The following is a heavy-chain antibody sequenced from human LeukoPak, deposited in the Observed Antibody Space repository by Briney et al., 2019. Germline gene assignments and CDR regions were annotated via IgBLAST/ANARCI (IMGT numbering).Heavy chain of an antibody. CDR1: GGSFSGYY. D-gene: IGHD6-6*01. Sequence: SETLSLTCAVYGGSFSGYYWSWIRQPPGKGLEWIGYIYYSGSTNYNPSLKSRVTISVDTSKNQFSLKLSSVTAADTAVYYCARAPYSSSSVDYWGQGTLVTVSS. J-gene: IGHJ4*02. CDR2: IYYSGST. CDR3: ARAPYSSSSVDY. V-gene: IGHV4-59*01.